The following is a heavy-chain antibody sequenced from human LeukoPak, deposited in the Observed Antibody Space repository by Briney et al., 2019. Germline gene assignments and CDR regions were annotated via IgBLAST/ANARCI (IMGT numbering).Heavy chain of an antibody. V-gene: IGHV1-3*01. J-gene: IGHJ4*02. CDR2: INAGNGNT. CDR1: GYTFTSYA. D-gene: IGHD3-10*01. CDR3: ARGVTMVREPFDY. Sequence: GASVKVSCKASGYTFTSYAMHWVHQAPGQRLEWMGWINAGNGNTKYSQKFQGRVTITRDTSASTAYMELSSLRSEDTAVYYCARGVTMVREPFDYWGQGTLVTVSS.